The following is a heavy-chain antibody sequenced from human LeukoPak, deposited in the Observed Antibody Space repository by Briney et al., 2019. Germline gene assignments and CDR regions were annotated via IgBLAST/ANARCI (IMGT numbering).Heavy chain of an antibody. J-gene: IGHJ4*02. CDR2: ISGSGGST. CDR3: VRDYVWGTSESDY. V-gene: IGHV3-23*01. CDR1: GFTFSSYA. D-gene: IGHD3-16*01. Sequence: PGGSLRLSCAASGFTFSSYAMSWVRQAPGKGLEWVSAISGSGGSTYYTDSVKGRFTISRDNAKNSLFLQMNSLRAEDTAIYYCVRDYVWGTSESDYWGQGILVTVSS.